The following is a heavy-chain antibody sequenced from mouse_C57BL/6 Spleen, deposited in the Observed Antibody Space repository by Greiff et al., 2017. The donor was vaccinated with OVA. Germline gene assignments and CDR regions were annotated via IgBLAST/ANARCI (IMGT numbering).Heavy chain of an antibody. J-gene: IGHJ4*01. CDR2: IRSKSNNYAT. CDR3: VRRGLRQDYAMDY. Sequence: EVMLVESGGGLVQPKGSLKLSCAASGFSFNTYAMNWVRQAPGKGLEWVARIRSKSNNYATYYADSVKDRFTISRDDSESMLYLQMNNLKTEDTAVYYCVRRGLRQDYAMDYWGQGTSVTVSS. V-gene: IGHV10-1*01. D-gene: IGHD2-4*01. CDR1: GFSFNTYA.